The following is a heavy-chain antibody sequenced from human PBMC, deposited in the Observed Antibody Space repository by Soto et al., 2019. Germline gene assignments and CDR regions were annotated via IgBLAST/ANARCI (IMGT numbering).Heavy chain of an antibody. CDR2: ISTSNSYK. CDR1: GFTFADYY. CDR3: VRQYSISSPFDY. J-gene: IGHJ4*02. D-gene: IGHD6-13*01. V-gene: IGHV3-21*01. Sequence: EVKLEESGGGPVKPGNFLTLSCAASGFTFADYYMNWVRQAPGKGLEWISSISTSNSYKHYSDSVKGRFTISRDNAENSLYLEMSNLRAEDTAVYFCVRQYSISSPFDYWGQGALVTVSS.